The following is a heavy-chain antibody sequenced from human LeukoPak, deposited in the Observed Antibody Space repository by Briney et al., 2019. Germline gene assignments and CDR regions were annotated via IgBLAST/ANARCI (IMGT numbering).Heavy chain of an antibody. CDR3: ARWGAPTYYDILTGYYPLYYYYGMDV. Sequence: ASVKVSCKASGYTFTGYYMHWVRQAPGQGLEWMGWINPNSGGTNYAQKFQGRVTMTRDTSISTAYMELSRLRSDDTAVYYCARWGAPTYYDILTGYYPLYYYYGMDVWGQGTTVTVSS. V-gene: IGHV1-2*02. CDR1: GYTFTGYY. J-gene: IGHJ6*02. D-gene: IGHD3-9*01. CDR2: INPNSGGT.